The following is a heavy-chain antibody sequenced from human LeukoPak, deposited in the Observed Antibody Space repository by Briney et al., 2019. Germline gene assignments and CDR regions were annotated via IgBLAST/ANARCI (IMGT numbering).Heavy chain of an antibody. CDR1: GGSINSGSYY. CDR2: IYYSGST. CDR3: ARRFPYSSSWLYFDY. Sequence: SETLSLTCTVSGGSINSGSYYWGWIRQPPGKGLEWIGSIYYSGSTYYNPSLKSRVTISVDTSKNQFSLKLSSVTAADTAVYYCARRFPYSSSWLYFDYWGQGTLVTVPS. J-gene: IGHJ4*02. V-gene: IGHV4-39*01. D-gene: IGHD6-13*01.